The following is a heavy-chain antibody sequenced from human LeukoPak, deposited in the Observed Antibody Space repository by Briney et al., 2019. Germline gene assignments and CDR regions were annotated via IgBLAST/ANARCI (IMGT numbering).Heavy chain of an antibody. D-gene: IGHD2-8*02. CDR1: GGSISTNTYY. Sequence: PSETLSLTCTVSGGSISTNTYYWGWVRQPPGKGLEWIGEMHYSGATNYNPSLKSRVTTSADTPKNQFSLRLSSVTAADTAVYYCARGRLEVYTFDIWGQGTMVTVSS. V-gene: IGHV4-39*07. CDR3: ARGRLEVYTFDI. CDR2: MHYSGAT. J-gene: IGHJ3*02.